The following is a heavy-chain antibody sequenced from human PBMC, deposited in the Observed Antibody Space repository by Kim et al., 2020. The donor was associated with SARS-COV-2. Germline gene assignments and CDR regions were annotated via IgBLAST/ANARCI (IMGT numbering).Heavy chain of an antibody. CDR2: IIPILGIA. CDR1: GGTFSSYA. Sequence: SVKVSCKASGGTFSSYAISWVRQAPGQGLEWMGRIIPILGIANYAQKFQGRVTITADKSTSTAYMELSSLRSEDTAVYYCARDITMVRGAKPLVGMDVCGQGTTVTVSS. D-gene: IGHD3-10*01. CDR3: ARDITMVRGAKPLVGMDV. V-gene: IGHV1-69*04. J-gene: IGHJ6*02.